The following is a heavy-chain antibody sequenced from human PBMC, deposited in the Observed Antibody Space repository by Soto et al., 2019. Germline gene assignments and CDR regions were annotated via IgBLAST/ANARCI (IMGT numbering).Heavy chain of an antibody. CDR2: INAGNGNT. CDR1: GYTFTSYA. J-gene: IGHJ4*02. D-gene: IGHD3-22*01. V-gene: IGHV1-3*01. CDR3: ARGDYYDIHDY. Sequence: QVPLVQSGAEVKKPGASVKVSCKASGYTFTSYAIHWVRQAPGQGLEWMGWINAGNGNTKSSQKFQGRVTITRDTSASTAFMELSSLRSEDTSVYYCARGDYYDIHDYWGQGTLVTVSS.